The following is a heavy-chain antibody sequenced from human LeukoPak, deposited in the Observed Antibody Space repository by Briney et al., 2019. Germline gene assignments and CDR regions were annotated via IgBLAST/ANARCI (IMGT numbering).Heavy chain of an antibody. V-gene: IGHV3-48*03. Sequence: PGGSLRLSCAASGFTFSSYEMNWVRQAPGKGLEWVSYISSSGSTIYYADSVKGRFTISRDNAKNSLYLQMNSLRAEDTAVYYCARDQLLCWPRCGGDIDYWGQGTVVTVSS. CDR3: ARDQLLCWPRCGGDIDY. CDR2: ISSSGSTI. CDR1: GFTFSSYE. D-gene: IGHD2-2*01. J-gene: IGHJ4*02.